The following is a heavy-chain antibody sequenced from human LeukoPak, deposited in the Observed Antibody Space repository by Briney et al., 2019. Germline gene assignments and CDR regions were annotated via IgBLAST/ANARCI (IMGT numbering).Heavy chain of an antibody. CDR2: IYTSGST. CDR3: ARERYMITFGGVIENWFDP. CDR1: GGSNSSGSYY. D-gene: IGHD3-16*02. V-gene: IGHV4-61*02. J-gene: IGHJ5*02. Sequence: SQTLSLTCTVSGGSNSSGSYYWSWIRQPAGKGLEWIGRIYTSGSTNYNPSLKSRVTISVDTSKNQFSLKLSSVTAADTAVYYCARERYMITFGGVIENWFDPWGQGTLVTVSS.